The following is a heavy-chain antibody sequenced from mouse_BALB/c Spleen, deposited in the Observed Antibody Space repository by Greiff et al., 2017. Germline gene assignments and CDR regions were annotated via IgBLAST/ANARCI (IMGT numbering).Heavy chain of an antibody. CDR1: GFTFSSYT. CDR2: ISSGGGNT. D-gene: IGHD2-3*01. Sequence: EVQRVESGGGLVKPGGSLKLSCAASGFTFSSYTMSWVRQTPEKRLEWVATISSGGGNTYYPDSVKGRFTLSRDNAKNNLYLQMSSLRSEDTALYYCARALYDGYPFAYWGQGTLVTVSA. J-gene: IGHJ3*01. V-gene: IGHV5-9*03. CDR3: ARALYDGYPFAY.